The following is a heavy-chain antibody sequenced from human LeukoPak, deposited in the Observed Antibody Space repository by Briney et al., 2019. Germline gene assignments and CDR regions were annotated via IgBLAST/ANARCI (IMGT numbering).Heavy chain of an antibody. Sequence: GGSLRLSCTASGFIFSNDPMNWVRQAPGQGLEWLSNIRDTGTDMYYAESVKGRFTISRDNAKNSLYLQMNSLRAEDTAVYYCAKEVTYYYDSSGYYLGYWGQGTLVTVSS. CDR2: IRDTGTDM. V-gene: IGHV3-48*01. J-gene: IGHJ4*02. CDR1: GFIFSNDP. D-gene: IGHD3-22*01. CDR3: AKEVTYYYDSSGYYLGY.